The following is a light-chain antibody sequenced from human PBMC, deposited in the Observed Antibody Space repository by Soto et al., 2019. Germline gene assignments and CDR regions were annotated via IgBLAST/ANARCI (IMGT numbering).Light chain of an antibody. CDR3: QQSYTTPRT. CDR1: QTISYS. J-gene: IGKJ1*01. V-gene: IGKV1-39*01. CDR2: AAS. Sequence: DIQMTQSPSSLSASVGDRVTITCRASQTISYSLNWYQQKPGKAPNLLIYAASSLQSGVPSRFSGSGSGTDFTLTISSLQPEDFATYYCQQSYTTPRTFGQGTKVDI.